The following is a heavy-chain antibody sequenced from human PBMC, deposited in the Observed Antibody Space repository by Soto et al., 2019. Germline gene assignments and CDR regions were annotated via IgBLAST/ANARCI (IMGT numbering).Heavy chain of an antibody. V-gene: IGHV2-5*02. Sequence: QITLKESGPTLVKPTQTLTLTCTFSGFSLSTSGVGVGWIRQPPGKALEWLALIYWDDDKRYSPSLKSRLTITKATXXNXVXXTMTNMDPVDTATYYCAHRHYYDSSGRYYYYGMDVWGQGTTVTVSS. J-gene: IGHJ6*02. D-gene: IGHD3-22*01. CDR1: GFSLSTSGVG. CDR2: IYWDDDK. CDR3: AHRHYYDSSGRYYYYGMDV.